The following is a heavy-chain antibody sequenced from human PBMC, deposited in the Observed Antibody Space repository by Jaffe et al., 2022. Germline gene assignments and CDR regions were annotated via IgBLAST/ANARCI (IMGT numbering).Heavy chain of an antibody. J-gene: IGHJ3*02. Sequence: QVQLVQSGAEVKKPGSSVKVSCKASGGTFSSYAISWVRQAPGQGLEWMGGIIPIFGTANYAQKFQGRVTITADESTSTAYMELSSLRSEDTAVYYCARAYMYCSGGSCYSDAFDIWGQGTMVTVSS. CDR1: GGTFSSYA. CDR2: IIPIFGTA. D-gene: IGHD2-15*01. CDR3: ARAYMYCSGGSCYSDAFDI. V-gene: IGHV1-69*01.